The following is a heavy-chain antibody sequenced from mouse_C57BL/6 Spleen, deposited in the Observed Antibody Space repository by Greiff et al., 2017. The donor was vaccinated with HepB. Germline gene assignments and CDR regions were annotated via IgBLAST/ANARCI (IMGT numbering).Heavy chain of an antibody. CDR3: ARGGIDGYYDGFAY. CDR1: GFTFSDYG. V-gene: IGHV5-17*01. D-gene: IGHD2-3*01. CDR2: ISSGSSTI. J-gene: IGHJ3*01. Sequence: EVNVVESGGGLVKPGGSLKLSCAASGFTFSDYGMHWVRQAPEKGLEWVAYISSGSSTIYYADTVKGRFTISRDNAKNTLFLQMTSLRSEDTAMYYCARGGIDGYYDGFAYWGQGALVTVSA.